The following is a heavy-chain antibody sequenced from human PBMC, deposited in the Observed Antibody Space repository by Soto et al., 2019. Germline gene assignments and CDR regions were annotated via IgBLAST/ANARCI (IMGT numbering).Heavy chain of an antibody. CDR3: ARPYDDDAFDI. D-gene: IGHD3-22*01. CDR1: GGSISSYY. CDR2: IYYSGST. V-gene: IGHV4-59*08. Sequence: SETLSLTCTVSGGSISSYYWSWIRQPPGKGLEWIGYIYYSGSTNYNPSLKSRVTISVDTSKSQFSLKLSSVTAADTAVYYCARPYDDDAFDIWGQGTMVTVSS. J-gene: IGHJ3*02.